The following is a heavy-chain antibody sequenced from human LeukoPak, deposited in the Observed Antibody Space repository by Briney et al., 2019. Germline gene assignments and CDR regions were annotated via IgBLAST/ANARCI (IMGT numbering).Heavy chain of an antibody. J-gene: IGHJ3*02. CDR2: IYYSGNT. V-gene: IGHV4-39*01. Sequence: SETLSPTCTVSGGSISSGSYYWGWIRQPPGKGLEWIGSIYYSGNTYYNPSLKSRVTISVDASKNEFSLKLTSVTAADTAVYYCARHGRIGGNSEGDAFDIWGQGTMVTVSS. D-gene: IGHD4-23*01. CDR1: GGSISSGSYY. CDR3: ARHGRIGGNSEGDAFDI.